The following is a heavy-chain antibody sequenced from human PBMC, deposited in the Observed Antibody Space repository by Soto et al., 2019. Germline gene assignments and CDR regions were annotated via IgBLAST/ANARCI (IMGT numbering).Heavy chain of an antibody. Sequence: QVQLVQSGAEVKKPGASVKVSCKASGYTFTSYDINWVRQATGQGLEWMGWMNPNSGNTGYAQKFQGRVTMTRNTSFSTAYRELSSLRSEDTAVYYCARADYDFWSGYYKARNWFDPWGQGTLVTVSS. J-gene: IGHJ5*02. CDR2: MNPNSGNT. D-gene: IGHD3-3*01. V-gene: IGHV1-8*01. CDR1: GYTFTSYD. CDR3: ARADYDFWSGYYKARNWFDP.